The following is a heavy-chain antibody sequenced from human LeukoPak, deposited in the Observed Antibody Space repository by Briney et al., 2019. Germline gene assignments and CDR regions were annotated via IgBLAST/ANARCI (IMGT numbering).Heavy chain of an antibody. CDR3: ARGKGYFQY. V-gene: IGHV4-59*01. CDR1: GGSISTYY. J-gene: IGHJ1*01. Sequence: SETLSLTCTVSGGSISTYYWSWIRQPPGKGLEWIGYIYYSGTTNYNPSLQSRVSISVDTSKNQFSLELSSVTAADTAIYYCARGKGYFQYWGQGTLVTVSS. CDR2: IYYSGTT.